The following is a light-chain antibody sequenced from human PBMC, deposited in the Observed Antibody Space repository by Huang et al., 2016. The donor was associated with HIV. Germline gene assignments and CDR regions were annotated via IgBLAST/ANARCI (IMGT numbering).Light chain of an antibody. CDR3: QQYNNWPPIT. Sequence: EIVMTQSPVTLSVSPGERATLSCRASQSVSSNLAWDQQKPGQAPRLLIYGASTRATGVPSSFSGSGSGTEFTLTISSLQSEDFALYYCQQYNNWPPITFGQGTRLEIK. V-gene: IGKV3-15*01. CDR1: QSVSSN. CDR2: GAS. J-gene: IGKJ5*01.